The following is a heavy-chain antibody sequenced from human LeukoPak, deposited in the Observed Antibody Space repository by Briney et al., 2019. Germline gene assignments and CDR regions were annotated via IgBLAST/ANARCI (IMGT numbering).Heavy chain of an antibody. CDR1: GFTFSTNA. CDR3: ATSNYDFWGGYRY. V-gene: IGHV3-23*01. J-gene: IGHJ4*02. D-gene: IGHD3-3*01. Sequence: GGSLRLSCAASGFTFSTNAMSWVRQAPGKGLEWVSDISGGGGSTFYADSVQGRFTVSRDKSNNTVYLHMNSLRAEDTAVYYCATSNYDFWGGYRYWGQGTLVSVSS. CDR2: ISGGGGST.